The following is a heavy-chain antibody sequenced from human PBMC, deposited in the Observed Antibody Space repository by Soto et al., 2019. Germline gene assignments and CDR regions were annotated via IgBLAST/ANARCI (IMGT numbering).Heavy chain of an antibody. Sequence: SETLSLTCTVSGGSISSYYWSWIRQTPGKGLEWIGYIYNSGSTNYNPSLTSRVTISLDRSKNQFSLKLSSVTAADTAVYYCARDSSVYGNSFDYWGLGTLVTVSS. CDR1: GGSISSYY. CDR3: ARDSSVYGNSFDY. J-gene: IGHJ4*02. CDR2: IYNSGST. D-gene: IGHD4-17*01. V-gene: IGHV4-59*01.